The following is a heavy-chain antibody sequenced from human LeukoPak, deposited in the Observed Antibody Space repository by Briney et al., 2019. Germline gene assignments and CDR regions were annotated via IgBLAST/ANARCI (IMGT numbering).Heavy chain of an antibody. CDR2: INPNSGGT. Sequence: ASVKVSCKASGYTFTGYYMHWVRQAPGQGLEWVGWINPNSGGTNYAQKFQGRVTMTRDTSISTAYMELSRLRSDDTAVYYCARVYRYYYDSSGYYYPKADNWFDPWGQGTLVTVSS. CDR1: GYTFTGYY. V-gene: IGHV1-2*02. J-gene: IGHJ5*02. D-gene: IGHD3-22*01. CDR3: ARVYRYYYDSSGYYYPKADNWFDP.